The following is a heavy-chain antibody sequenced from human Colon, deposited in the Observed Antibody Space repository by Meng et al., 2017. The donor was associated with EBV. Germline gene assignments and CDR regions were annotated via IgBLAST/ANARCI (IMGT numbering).Heavy chain of an antibody. CDR1: GGSFSDYY. Sequence: VRLQQGGAGLLKPSGTLSLPCPVYGGSFSDYYWTWIRQPPVTGLEWIGEINHSGSTNYNPSLKSRVTMSVDTSKNQFSLKLSSATAADTAVYYCAKLARPPYYNWNDGSRAYFDYWGQGILVTVSS. J-gene: IGHJ4*02. CDR2: INHSGST. V-gene: IGHV4-34*01. CDR3: AKLARPPYYNWNDGSRAYFDY. D-gene: IGHD1-20*01.